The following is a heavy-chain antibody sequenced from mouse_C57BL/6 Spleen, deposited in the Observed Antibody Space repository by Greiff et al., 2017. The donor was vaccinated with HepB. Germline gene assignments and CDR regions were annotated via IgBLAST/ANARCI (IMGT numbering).Heavy chain of an antibody. CDR3: TRCIYYGNYDY. V-gene: IGHV1-15*01. D-gene: IGHD2-1*01. J-gene: IGHJ2*01. CDR2: IDPETGGT. CDR1: GYTFTDYE. Sequence: VQLQQSGAELVRPGASVTLSCKASGYTFTDYEMHWVKQTPVHGLEWIGAIDPETGGTAYNQKFKGKAILTADKSSSTAYMELRSLTSEDSAVYYCTRCIYYGNYDYWGQGTTLTVSS.